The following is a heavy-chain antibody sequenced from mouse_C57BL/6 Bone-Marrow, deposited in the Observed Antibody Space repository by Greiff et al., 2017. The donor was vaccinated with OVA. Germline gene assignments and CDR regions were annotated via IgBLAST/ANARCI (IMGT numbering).Heavy chain of an antibody. CDR2: IYPGSGRN. CDR3: ARAGITTVEGDFAIDY. V-gene: IGHV1-55*01. J-gene: IGHJ4*01. Sequence: QVQLQQSGAELVKPGASVKMSCKASGYTFTSYWITWVKQRPGQGLEWIGAIYPGSGRNNYNEKFKSKAKLPVDPSSSTSFMQLSSLTSEDSAVYYCARAGITTVEGDFAIDYWGQGTSVTVSS. CDR1: GYTFTSYW. D-gene: IGHD1-1*01.